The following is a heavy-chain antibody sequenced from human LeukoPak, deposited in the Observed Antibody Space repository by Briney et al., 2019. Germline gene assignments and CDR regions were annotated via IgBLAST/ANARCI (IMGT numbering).Heavy chain of an antibody. D-gene: IGHD4-17*01. CDR2: ISSSSHDSHT. Sequence: GGSLRLSCAASGFTFRDYYMSWIRHAPGRGLEWVSFISSSSHDSHTNYAESVRGRFGIYRDDGQNSLYLQMNSLRAEDTALYYCATLRDYAWTHWGQGTLVTVSS. CDR3: ATLRDYAWTH. CDR1: GFTFRDYY. J-gene: IGHJ4*02. V-gene: IGHV3-11*06.